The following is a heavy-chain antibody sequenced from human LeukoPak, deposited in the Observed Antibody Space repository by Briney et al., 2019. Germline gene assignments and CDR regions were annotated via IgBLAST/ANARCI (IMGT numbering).Heavy chain of an antibody. J-gene: IGHJ4*02. CDR3: AKDGVNYYDSSGYYYVNYFDY. V-gene: IGHV3-30*18. D-gene: IGHD3-22*01. Sequence: PGRSLRLPCAASGFTFSSYGMHWVRQAPGKGLEWVAVISYDGSNKYYADSVKGRFTISRDNSKNTLYLQMNSLRAEDTAVYYCAKDGVNYYDSSGYYYVNYFDYWGQGTLVTVSS. CDR2: ISYDGSNK. CDR1: GFTFSSYG.